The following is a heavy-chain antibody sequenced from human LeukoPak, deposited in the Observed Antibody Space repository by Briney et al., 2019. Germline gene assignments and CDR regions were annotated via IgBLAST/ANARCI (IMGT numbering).Heavy chain of an antibody. CDR3: ATYRQVLLPFES. J-gene: IGHJ4*02. CDR1: GFTFSTFA. CDR2: IFPSGGEI. D-gene: IGHD2-8*02. Sequence: TGGSLRLSCAASGFTFSTFAMIWVRQPPGKGLEWVSSIFPSGGEIHYADSVRGRFTISSDNSKSTLSLQMNSLRAEDTAIYYCATYRQVLLPFESWGQGTLVTVSS. V-gene: IGHV3-23*01.